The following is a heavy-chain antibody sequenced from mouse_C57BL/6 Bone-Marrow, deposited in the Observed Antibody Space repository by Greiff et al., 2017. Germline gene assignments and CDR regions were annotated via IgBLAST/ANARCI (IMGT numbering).Heavy chain of an antibody. J-gene: IGHJ3*01. CDR1: GYTFSSYG. V-gene: IGHV5-6*01. CDR2: ISSGGSYT. Sequence: EVQVVESGGDLVKPGASLKLSCAASGYTFSSYGMSWVRQTPDQRLEWVATISSGGSYTYYPDSVKGRFTISRDNAKNTLYLQLSSLTSEDTAMYYGASGYGSSYVGFAYWGQGTLVTVSA. D-gene: IGHD1-1*01. CDR3: ASGYGSSYVGFAY.